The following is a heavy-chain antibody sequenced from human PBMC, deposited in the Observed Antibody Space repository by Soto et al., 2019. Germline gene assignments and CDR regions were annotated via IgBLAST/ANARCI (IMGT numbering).Heavy chain of an antibody. CDR1: GGTFNNYA. CDR2: IIPIFDTT. Sequence: SVKVSCKVSGGTFNNYAINWVRQAPGQGLEWMGGIIPIFDTTNYAQKFQGRITITADESTSTAYMELSSLRSEDTAVYYCARVVHNYYDSSGYYSHPFNYWGQ. D-gene: IGHD3-22*01. V-gene: IGHV1-69*13. CDR3: ARVVHNYYDSSGYYSHPFNY. J-gene: IGHJ4*01.